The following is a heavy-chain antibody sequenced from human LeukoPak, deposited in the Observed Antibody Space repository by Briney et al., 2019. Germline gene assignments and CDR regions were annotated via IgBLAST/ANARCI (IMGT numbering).Heavy chain of an antibody. D-gene: IGHD6-13*01. V-gene: IGHV3-30*02. CDR1: GFTFSSYG. CDR3: AKDRYSSSWYYFDY. J-gene: IGHJ4*02. Sequence: GGSLRLSCAASGFTFSSYGMHWVRQAPGKGLEWVAFIRYDGSNKYYADSVKGRFTISRDNSKNTLYLQTNSLRAEDTAVYYCAKDRYSSSWYYFDYWGQGTLVTVSS. CDR2: IRYDGSNK.